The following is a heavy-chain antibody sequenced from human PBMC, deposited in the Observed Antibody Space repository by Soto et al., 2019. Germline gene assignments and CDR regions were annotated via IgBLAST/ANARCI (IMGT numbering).Heavy chain of an antibody. J-gene: IGHJ5*02. CDR3: AILPQGYCSSTSCYENWFDP. CDR2: IYPGVSDT. D-gene: IGHD2-2*01. CDR1: GYSFTSYW. V-gene: IGHV5-51*01. Sequence: GESLKISCKGSGYSFTSYWIGWVRQMPGKGLEWMGIIYPGVSDTRYSPSFQGQVTISADKSISTAYLQWSSLKASDTAMYYCAILPQGYCSSTSCYENWFDPWGQGTLVTVSS.